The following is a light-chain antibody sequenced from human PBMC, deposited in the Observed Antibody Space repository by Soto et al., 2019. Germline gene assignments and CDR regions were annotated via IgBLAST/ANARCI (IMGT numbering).Light chain of an antibody. J-gene: IGKJ2*01. V-gene: IGKV4-1*01. CDR2: WAS. CDR1: QSVLYSSNNKNY. CDR3: KQYYSPPEYT. Sequence: DIVMTQSPDSLAVSLGERATINCKSSQSVLYSSNNKNYLAWYQQKPGQPPKLLIYWASTRESGVPDRFSGSGSGTDFTLTISSLQAEDVAVYYCKQYYSPPEYTFGQGTKLVIK.